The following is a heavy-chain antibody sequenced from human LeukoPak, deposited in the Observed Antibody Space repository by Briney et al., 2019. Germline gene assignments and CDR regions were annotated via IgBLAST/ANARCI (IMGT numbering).Heavy chain of an antibody. CDR3: ARDYYGMDV. J-gene: IGHJ6*02. CDR1: GFTLTDYW. CDR2: INPKRGDT. V-gene: IGHV1-2*02. Sequence: ASVKVSCKASGFTLTDYWMHWVRQAPGQGLEWMGWINPKRGDTDYAQKFQGRVSMTRDTSISTAYMELNRLTSDDTAVYYCARDYYGMDVWGQGTTVTVSS.